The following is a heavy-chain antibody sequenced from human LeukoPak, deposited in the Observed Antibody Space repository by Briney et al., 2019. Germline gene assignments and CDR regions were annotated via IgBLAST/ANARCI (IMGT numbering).Heavy chain of an antibody. CDR1: GYTFTGYY. D-gene: IGHD3-22*01. Sequence: VKVSCKASGYTFTGYYMHWVRQAPGQGLEWMGWINPNSGGTNYAQKFQGRVTMTRDTSISTAYMELSRLRSEDTAVYYCARDRGYYDSSGQNWFDPWGQGTLVTVSS. CDR2: INPNSGGT. V-gene: IGHV1-2*02. CDR3: ARDRGYYDSSGQNWFDP. J-gene: IGHJ5*02.